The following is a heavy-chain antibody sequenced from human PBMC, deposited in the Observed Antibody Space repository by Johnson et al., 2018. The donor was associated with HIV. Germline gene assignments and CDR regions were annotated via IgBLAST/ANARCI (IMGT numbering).Heavy chain of an antibody. CDR3: ASGDDYGF. CDR1: GFTLSSYP. J-gene: IGHJ3*01. CDR2: ISFDGSKK. Sequence: QVQLVESGGGVVQPGRSLRLSCAASGFTLSSYPMHWVRQAPGKGLEWVAVISFDGSKKYYADSVKGRFTISRDNSKNILYLQVSSLRLEDTAVYYGASGDDYGFWGQGTMVTVSS. D-gene: IGHD5-12*01. V-gene: IGHV3-30*04.